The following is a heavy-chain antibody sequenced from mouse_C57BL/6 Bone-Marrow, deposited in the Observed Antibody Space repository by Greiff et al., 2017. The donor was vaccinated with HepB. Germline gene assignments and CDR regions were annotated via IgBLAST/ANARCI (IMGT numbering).Heavy chain of an antibody. V-gene: IGHV5-17*01. J-gene: IGHJ1*03. CDR1: GFTFSDYG. D-gene: IGHD1-3*01. CDR3: ARREYYSGGAYWYFDV. CDR2: ISSGSSTI. Sequence: DVKLVESGGGLVKPGGSLKLSCAASGFTFSDYGMHWVRQAPEKGLEWVAYISSGSSTIYYADTVKGRFTISRDNAKNTLFLQMTSLRSEDTAMYDCARREYYSGGAYWYFDVWGTGTTVTVSS.